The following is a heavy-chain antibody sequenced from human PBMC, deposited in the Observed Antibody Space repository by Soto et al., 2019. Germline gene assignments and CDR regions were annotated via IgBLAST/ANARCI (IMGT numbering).Heavy chain of an antibody. CDR1: GFTFSSYG. D-gene: IGHD6-19*01. J-gene: IGHJ6*02. CDR2: ISYDGSNK. CDR3: AKDSSSGWSNPMTPRYYYYGMDV. V-gene: IGHV3-30*18. Sequence: GGSLRLSCAASGFTFSSYGMHWVRQAPGKGLKWVAVISYDGSNKYYADSVKGRFTISRDNSKNTLYLQMNSLRAEHTAVYYCAKDSSSGWSNPMTPRYYYYGMDVWGQGTTVTVSS.